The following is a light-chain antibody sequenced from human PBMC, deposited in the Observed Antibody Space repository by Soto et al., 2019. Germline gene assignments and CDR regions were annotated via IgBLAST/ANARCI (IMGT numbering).Light chain of an antibody. CDR1: QSVSRY. J-gene: IGKJ4*01. CDR2: DAS. Sequence: EIVLTQSPATLSLSPGERATLSCRASQSVSRYLAWYQQKPGQAPRLLIYDASNRATGIPARFSGSGSGTDFTLTISSLQPEDIATYYCQQYDNLPLTFGGGTKVEIK. V-gene: IGKV3-11*01. CDR3: QQYDNLPLT.